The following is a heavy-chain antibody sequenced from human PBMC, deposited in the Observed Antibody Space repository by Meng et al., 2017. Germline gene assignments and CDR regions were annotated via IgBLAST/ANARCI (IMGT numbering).Heavy chain of an antibody. CDR3: ARGGVGYCSSTSCAIGDSAFDI. CDR1: GGSFSGYY. D-gene: IGHD2-2*01. CDR2: TNHRGST. Sequence: GSLRLSCAVYGGSFSGYYWSWIRQPPGKGLERIGETNHRGSTNYNPSLKSRVTISVDTSKNQFSLKLSSVTAADTAVYYCARGGVGYCSSTSCAIGDSAFDIWGQGTMVTVSS. V-gene: IGHV4-34*01. J-gene: IGHJ3*02.